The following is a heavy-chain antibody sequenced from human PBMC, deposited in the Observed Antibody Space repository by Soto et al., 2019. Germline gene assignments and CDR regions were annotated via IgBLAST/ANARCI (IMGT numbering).Heavy chain of an antibody. Sequence: QITLKESGPTLVKPTQTLTLTCTFSGFSLSTSGVGVGWIRQPPGKALEWLALIYWDDDKRYSPSLKSRLTTTRDPAKNRLVLTMTTITPVDTPTYYCAPRFRSGSYYGTDVWGQGTTVTVSS. J-gene: IGHJ6*02. CDR2: IYWDDDK. D-gene: IGHD3-10*01. CDR1: GFSLSTSGVG. V-gene: IGHV2-5*02. CDR3: APRFRSGSYYGTDV.